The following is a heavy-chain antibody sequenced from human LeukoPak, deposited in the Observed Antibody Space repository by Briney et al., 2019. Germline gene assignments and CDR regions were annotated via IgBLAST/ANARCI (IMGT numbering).Heavy chain of an antibody. CDR2: IWYDGSNK. Sequence: GGSLRLSCAASGFTFSSYGMHWVRQAPGKGLEWVAVIWYDGSNKYYADSVKGRFTISRDNSKNTLYLQMNSLRAEDTAVYYCARVAYSSRWYYFDYWGQGTLVTVSS. CDR1: GFTFSSYG. V-gene: IGHV3-33*01. CDR3: ARVAYSSRWYYFDY. J-gene: IGHJ4*02. D-gene: IGHD6-19*01.